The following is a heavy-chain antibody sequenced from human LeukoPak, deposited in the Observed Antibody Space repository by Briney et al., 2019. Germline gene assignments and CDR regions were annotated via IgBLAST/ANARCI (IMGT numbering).Heavy chain of an antibody. J-gene: IGHJ6*03. Sequence: GGSLRLSCAASGFTFSSYEMNWVRQAPGKGLEWVSYISSSGSTIYYADSVKGRFTISRDNAKNSLYLQMNSLRAEDTAIYYFAKAGGSTLKYYYYMDVWGKGTTVTVSS. CDR1: GFTFSSYE. D-gene: IGHD1-14*01. CDR2: ISSSGSTI. V-gene: IGHV3-48*03. CDR3: AKAGGSTLKYYYYMDV.